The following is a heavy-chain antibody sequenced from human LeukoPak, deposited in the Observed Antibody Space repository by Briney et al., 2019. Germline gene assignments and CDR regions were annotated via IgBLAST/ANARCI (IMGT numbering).Heavy chain of an antibody. V-gene: IGHV1-2*02. J-gene: IGHJ6*03. Sequence: ASVKVSCKASGSTFTGYYMHWVRQAPGQGLEWMGWINPNSGGTNYAQKFQGRVTMTRDTSISTAYMELSRLRSDDTAVYYCARDGDRWLQSFYYFYYMDVWGKGTTVTVSS. CDR2: INPNSGGT. CDR1: GSTFTGYY. CDR3: ARDGDRWLQSFYYFYYMDV. D-gene: IGHD5-24*01.